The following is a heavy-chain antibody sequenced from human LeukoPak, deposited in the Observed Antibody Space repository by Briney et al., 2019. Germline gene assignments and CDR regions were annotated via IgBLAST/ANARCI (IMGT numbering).Heavy chain of an antibody. Sequence: PGGSLRLSCAASGFTFSSYSMNWVRQAPGKGLEWVSSISSSSSYIYYADSVKGRFTISRDNAKNSLYLQMNSLRAEDTAVYYCARVSWPYGDYGSWGQGTLVTVSS. J-gene: IGHJ5*02. CDR1: GFTFSSYS. CDR3: ARVSWPYGDYGS. D-gene: IGHD4-17*01. V-gene: IGHV3-21*01. CDR2: ISSSSSYI.